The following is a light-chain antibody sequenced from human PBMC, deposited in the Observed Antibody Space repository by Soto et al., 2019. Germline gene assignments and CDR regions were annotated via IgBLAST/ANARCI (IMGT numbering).Light chain of an antibody. V-gene: IGLV2-14*01. CDR1: SIDGGGYNY. Sequence: SVLTQPASVSGAPGQSITFSCTGTSIDGGGYNYVSWYQQHPGKAPKLMIYEVSNRPSGVSNRFSGSKSGNTASLTISGLQPEDEADYYCSSYTSSSTLLFGGGTQLTVL. CDR3: SSYTSSSTLL. CDR2: EVS. J-gene: IGLJ2*01.